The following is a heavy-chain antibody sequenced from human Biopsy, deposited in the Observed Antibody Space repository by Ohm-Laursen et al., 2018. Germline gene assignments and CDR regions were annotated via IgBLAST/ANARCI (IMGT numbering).Heavy chain of an antibody. D-gene: IGHD3-3*01. Sequence: SETLSLTWSVSGGSIISYYWTWIRQPPGKGLEWIGHVYNGGITNYNPSLKSRVTISKDTSTNQFSLQVNSVTAADTAVYYCARTPRDSFWSGSYKRGLWFDPWGQGTLVIVSS. CDR3: ARTPRDSFWSGSYKRGLWFDP. V-gene: IGHV4-59*01. J-gene: IGHJ5*02. CDR2: VYNGGIT. CDR1: GGSIISYY.